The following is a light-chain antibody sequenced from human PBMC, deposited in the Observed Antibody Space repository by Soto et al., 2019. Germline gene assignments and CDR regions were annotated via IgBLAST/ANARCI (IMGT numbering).Light chain of an antibody. CDR1: QNIANN. CDR2: AAS. J-gene: IGKJ5*01. V-gene: IGKV3-15*01. CDR3: QQYGYSPIT. Sequence: EIVITQSPPTLSVSPGERVSLSCRASQNIANNLAWYQQKPGQAPRLLIHAASTRASGVSARFSGSGSGTEFTLSISSLRSEDFAVYYCQQYGYSPITFGQGTRLEIK.